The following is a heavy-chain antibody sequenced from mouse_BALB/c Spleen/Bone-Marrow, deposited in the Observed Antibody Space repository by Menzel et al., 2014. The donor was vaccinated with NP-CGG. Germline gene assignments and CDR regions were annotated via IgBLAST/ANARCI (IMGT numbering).Heavy chain of an antibody. CDR2: ISNGGGST. J-gene: IGHJ4*01. CDR3: ARHIYGNYGAMDY. D-gene: IGHD2-1*01. Sequence: EVKVVESGGGLVQPGGSLKLSCATSGFTFXDYYMYWVRQTPEKRLEWVAYISNGGGSTYYPDTVKGRFTIARDNAKNTLYLQMSRLKSEDTAMYYCARHIYGNYGAMDYWGQGASVTVSS. V-gene: IGHV5-12*02. CDR1: GFTFXDYY.